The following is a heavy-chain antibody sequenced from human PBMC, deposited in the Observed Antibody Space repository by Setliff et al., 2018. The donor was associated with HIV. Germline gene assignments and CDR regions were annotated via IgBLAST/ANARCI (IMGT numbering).Heavy chain of an antibody. V-gene: IGHV5-51*01. CDR1: GYTFSNYC. D-gene: IGHD6-19*01. CDR3: AKHLSPGSGWYSKVRGMDV. J-gene: IGHJ6*02. Sequence: GESLKISCKDSGYTFSNYCIAWVRQMPGKGLEWMGIIYPGNSDTTYSPSFQGQVTISADKSISTAYLQWSSLKASDTAMYYCAKHLSPGSGWYSKVRGMDVWGQGTTVTVSS. CDR2: IYPGNSDT.